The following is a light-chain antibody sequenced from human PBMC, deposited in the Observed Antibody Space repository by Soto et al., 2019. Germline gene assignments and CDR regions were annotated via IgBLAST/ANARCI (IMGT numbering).Light chain of an antibody. CDR2: EVS. CDR1: SSDVGSYNL. J-gene: IGLJ1*01. V-gene: IGLV2-23*02. Sequence: SVLTQPASVSGSPVQSSTISCTGTSSDVGSYNLVSWYQQHPGKAPKLMIYEVSKRPSGVSNRFSGSKSGNTASLTISGLQAEDEADYYCCSYAGSSTFYVFGTGTKVTVL. CDR3: CSYAGSSTFYV.